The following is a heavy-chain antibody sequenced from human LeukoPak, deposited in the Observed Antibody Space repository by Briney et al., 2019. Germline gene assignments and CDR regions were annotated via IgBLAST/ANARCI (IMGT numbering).Heavy chain of an antibody. V-gene: IGHV1-2*02. CDR2: INPNSGGT. CDR1: GYTFTGYY. CDR3: ARGKVVVPAAFDY. Sequence: ASVKVSCKASGYTFTGYYMHWVRQAPGQGLEWMGWINPNSGGTNYAQKFQGRVTMTRDTSISTAYMELSRLRSDDTAVYYCARGKVVVPAAFDYWGQGTLVTVSS. J-gene: IGHJ4*02. D-gene: IGHD2-2*01.